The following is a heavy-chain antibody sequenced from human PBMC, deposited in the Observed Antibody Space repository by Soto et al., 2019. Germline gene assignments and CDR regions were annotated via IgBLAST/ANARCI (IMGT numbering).Heavy chain of an antibody. CDR1: GFTFSSYW. CDR2: INTDGSST. CDR3: AKRGVDTFGLSY. D-gene: IGHD3-10*01. Sequence: PGGSLRLSCAASGFTFSSYWMHWVRQAPGEGLVWVSRINTDGSSTSYADSVKGRFTISRDNAKNTLYLQMNSLRVEDTAMYYCAKRGVDTFGLSYWGQGTLVTVS. J-gene: IGHJ4*02. V-gene: IGHV3-74*01.